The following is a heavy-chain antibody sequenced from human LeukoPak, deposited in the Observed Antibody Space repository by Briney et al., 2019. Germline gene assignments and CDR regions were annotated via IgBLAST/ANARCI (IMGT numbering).Heavy chain of an antibody. CDR1: GFTFSSYW. CDR3: ARGVETYYDFWSGYYRYFDY. V-gene: IGHV3-7*01. J-gene: IGHJ4*02. D-gene: IGHD3-3*01. CDR2: IKQDGSEK. Sequence: GGSLRLSCAASGFTFSSYWMSWVRQAPGKGLEWVANIKQDGSEKYYVDSVKGRFTISRDNAKNSLYLQMSSLRAEDTAVYYCARGVETYYDFWSGYYRYFDYWGQGTLVTVSS.